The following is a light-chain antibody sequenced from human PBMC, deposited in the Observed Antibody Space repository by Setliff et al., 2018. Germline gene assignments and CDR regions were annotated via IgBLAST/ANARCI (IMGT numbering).Light chain of an antibody. Sequence: QSVLTQPASVSGSPGQSITISCTGSSSDVETYNIVSWYQLHPGKAPKVIIYDVTARPSGVSDRFSASKSGDTASLTISGLQPEDEADYYCNSYTTSGTVIFGGGTKVPS. CDR3: NSYTTSGTVI. CDR1: SSDVETYNI. V-gene: IGLV2-14*02. CDR2: DVT. J-gene: IGLJ2*01.